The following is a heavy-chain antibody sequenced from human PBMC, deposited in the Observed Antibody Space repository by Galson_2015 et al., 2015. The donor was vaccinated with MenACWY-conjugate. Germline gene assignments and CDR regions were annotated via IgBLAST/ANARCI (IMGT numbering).Heavy chain of an antibody. Sequence: LSLTCAVHGSSFRAYYWSWIRQPPGKGLEWIGAISHSGDTTYTPSLKSRVSISVDTSQSHVSLRLTSVNAADTAVYYCARGNTGTGHYYYGLDVWGQGTTVTVSS. D-gene: IGHD1-1*01. CDR3: ARGNTGTGHYYYGLDV. CDR2: ISHSGDT. CDR1: GSSFRAYY. J-gene: IGHJ6*02. V-gene: IGHV4-34*01.